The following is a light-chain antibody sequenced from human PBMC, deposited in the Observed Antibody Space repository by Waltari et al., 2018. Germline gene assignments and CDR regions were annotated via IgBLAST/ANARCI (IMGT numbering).Light chain of an antibody. Sequence: QSALTQPPPASGSPGPSVTISCPATRRDVGGYNYVSWYQQHPGKAPQLMIYEVSKRPSGVPDRFSGSKSGNTASLTVSGLQAEDEADYYCSSYAGSTLFGGGTKLTVL. CDR3: SSYAGSTL. J-gene: IGLJ2*01. CDR1: RRDVGGYNY. V-gene: IGLV2-8*01. CDR2: EVS.